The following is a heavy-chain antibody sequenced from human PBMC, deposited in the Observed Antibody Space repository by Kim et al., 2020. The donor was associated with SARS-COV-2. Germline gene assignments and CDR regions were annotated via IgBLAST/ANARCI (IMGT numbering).Heavy chain of an antibody. CDR3: AAGGSREAFDI. Sequence: TYDGDSVDGRLTISRDNVKNTLYLQMDNVRAEDTAIYYCAAGGSREAFDIWGQGTVVTVSS. V-gene: IGHV3-23*05. D-gene: IGHD2-15*01. CDR2: T. J-gene: IGHJ3*02.